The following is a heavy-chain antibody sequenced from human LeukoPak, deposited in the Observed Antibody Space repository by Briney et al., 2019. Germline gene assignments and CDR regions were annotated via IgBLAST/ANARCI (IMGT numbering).Heavy chain of an antibody. CDR3: ARDPDDIGAFDI. Sequence: SETLSLTCTVSGGSVSSGSYYWSWIRQPPGKGLEWIGYIYYSGSTNYNPSLKSRVTISVDTSKNQFPLKLSSVTAADTAVYYCARDPDDIGAFDIWGQGTMVTVSS. D-gene: IGHD2-15*01. CDR1: GGSVSSGSYY. V-gene: IGHV4-61*01. J-gene: IGHJ3*02. CDR2: IYYSGST.